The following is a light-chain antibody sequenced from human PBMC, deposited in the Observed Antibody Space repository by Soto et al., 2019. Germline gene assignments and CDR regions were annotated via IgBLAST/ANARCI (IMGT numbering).Light chain of an antibody. CDR3: CSYAGSYTYV. V-gene: IGLV2-11*01. CDR1: GRDVGGYNY. J-gene: IGLJ1*01. CDR2: DVT. Sequence: QSALTQPRSVSGSPGQSVTISCTGTGRDVGGYNYVSWYQQYPDKAPKVMIYDVTKRPAGVPDRFSGSKSGNAASLPSFGLQAEDEDDYYCCSYAGSYTYVFGTGTKLTVL.